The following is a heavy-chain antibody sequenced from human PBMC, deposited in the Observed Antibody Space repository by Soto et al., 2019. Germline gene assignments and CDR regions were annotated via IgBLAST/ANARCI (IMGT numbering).Heavy chain of an antibody. Sequence: QVQLQQWGAGLLKPSETLSLTCAVYGGSFSGYYWSWIRQPPGKGLEWIGEINHSGSTNYNPSLKSRVTISVDTSKNQFSLKLSSVTAADTAVYYCARGGGVSSWCRYWGQGTLVTVSS. V-gene: IGHV4-34*01. CDR2: INHSGST. CDR3: ARGGGVSSWCRY. CDR1: GGSFSGYY. J-gene: IGHJ4*02. D-gene: IGHD6-13*01.